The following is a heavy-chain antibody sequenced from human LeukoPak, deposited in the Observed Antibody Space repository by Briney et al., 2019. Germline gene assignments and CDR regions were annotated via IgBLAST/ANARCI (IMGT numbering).Heavy chain of an antibody. V-gene: IGHV3-20*04. CDR2: INWNGGST. CDR1: GFTFDDYG. CDR3: ARESRITIFGVVISYYYYYMDV. Sequence: GGSLRLSCAASGFTFDDYGMSWVRQAPGKGLEWVSGINWNGGSTGYEDSVKGRFTISRDNAKNSLYLQMNSLRAEDTALYYCARESRITIFGVVISYYYYYMDVWGKGTTVTVSS. D-gene: IGHD3-3*01. J-gene: IGHJ6*03.